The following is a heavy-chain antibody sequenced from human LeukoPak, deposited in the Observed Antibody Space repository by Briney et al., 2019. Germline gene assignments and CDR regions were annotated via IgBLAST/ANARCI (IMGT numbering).Heavy chain of an antibody. Sequence: PSETLSLTCAVYGGSFSGYYWSWIRQPPGKGLEWIGEINHSGSTNYNPSLKSRVTISVDTSKNQFSLKLSSVTAADTAVYYCARTSVVVTAPFDYWGQGILVTVSS. D-gene: IGHD2-21*02. CDR3: ARTSVVVTAPFDY. CDR1: GGSFSGYY. V-gene: IGHV4-34*01. J-gene: IGHJ4*02. CDR2: INHSGST.